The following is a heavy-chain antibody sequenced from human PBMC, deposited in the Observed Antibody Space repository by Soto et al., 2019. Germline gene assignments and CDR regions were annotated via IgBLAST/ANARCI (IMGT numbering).Heavy chain of an antibody. V-gene: IGHV1-69*13. D-gene: IGHD3-16*01. CDR1: GGTFSSYA. J-gene: IGHJ6*02. CDR3: ARDVPLNYYDGTFSYYAMDV. Sequence: SVKVSCKASGGTFSSYAISWVRQAPGQGLEWMGGIIPFFKATSLAQKFQGRVTITADDSTSTAYMDLYSLGSEDTAVYYCARDVPLNYYDGTFSYYAMDVWGQGTTVTVSS. CDR2: IIPFFKAT.